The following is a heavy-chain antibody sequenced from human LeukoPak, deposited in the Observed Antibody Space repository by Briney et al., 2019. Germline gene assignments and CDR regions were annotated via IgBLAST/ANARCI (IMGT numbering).Heavy chain of an antibody. CDR2: ISSSSSYI. CDR1: GFTFSSYS. D-gene: IGHD2-2*01. J-gene: IGHJ5*02. Sequence: GGSLRLSCAASGFTFSSYSMNWVRQAPGKGLEWVSSISSSSSYIYYADSVKGRFTISRDNSKNTLYLQMNSLRAEDTAVYYCAKDYGVVPAAISKGDWFDPWGQGTLVTVSS. CDR3: AKDYGVVPAAISKGDWFDP. V-gene: IGHV3-21*04.